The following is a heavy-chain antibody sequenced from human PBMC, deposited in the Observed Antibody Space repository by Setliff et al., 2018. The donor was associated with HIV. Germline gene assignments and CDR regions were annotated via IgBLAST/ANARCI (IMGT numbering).Heavy chain of an antibody. D-gene: IGHD3-16*01. Sequence: SETLSLTCAVYGDSFSEFYWNWIRQPPGKGLEWIGKIGHNGNTYYSPSLKSRVTLLVDTSKNQISLNVRSVTAADTAVYYCARRTIWGDAFDIWGRGTMVTV. CDR1: GDSFSEFY. CDR2: IGHNGNT. CDR3: ARRTIWGDAFDI. V-gene: IGHV4-34*01. J-gene: IGHJ3*02.